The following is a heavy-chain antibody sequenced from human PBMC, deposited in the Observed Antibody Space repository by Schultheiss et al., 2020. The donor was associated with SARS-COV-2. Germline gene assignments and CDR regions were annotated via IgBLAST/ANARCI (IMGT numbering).Heavy chain of an antibody. Sequence: GGSLRLSCAASGFTFSSYAMHWVRQAPGKGLEWVAVIWYDGSNKYYADSVKGRFTISRDNSKNTLYLQMNSLRAEDTAVYYCARDGVIGADIVVVPAANPYYYYYGMDVWGQGTTVTVSS. CDR1: GFTFSSYA. D-gene: IGHD2-2*01. CDR3: ARDGVIGADIVVVPAANPYYYYYGMDV. V-gene: IGHV3-33*08. CDR2: IWYDGSNK. J-gene: IGHJ6*02.